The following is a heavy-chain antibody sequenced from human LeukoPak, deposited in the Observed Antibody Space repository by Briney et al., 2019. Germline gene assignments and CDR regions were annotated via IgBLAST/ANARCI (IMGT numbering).Heavy chain of an antibody. V-gene: IGHV1-24*01. J-gene: IGHJ4*02. CDR1: GYTLTELS. D-gene: IGHD2-15*01. Sequence: ASVKVSCKVSGYTLTELSMHWVRQAPGKGREWVGGFDPEDGETIYAQKSQGRVTVTEDTSTDTAYMELSSLRSEDTAVYYCATGMVPGYCSGGSCSSSCDYWGQGTLVTVSS. CDR3: ATGMVPGYCSGGSCSSSCDY. CDR2: FDPEDGET.